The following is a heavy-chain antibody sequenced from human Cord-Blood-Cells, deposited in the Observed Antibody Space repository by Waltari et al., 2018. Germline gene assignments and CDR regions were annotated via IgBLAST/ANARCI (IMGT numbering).Heavy chain of an antibody. CDR3: ARHEKGGGYDYY. V-gene: IGHV4-39*01. CDR1: GGSISSSSYY. CDR2: IYYSGST. D-gene: IGHD5-12*01. J-gene: IGHJ4*02. Sequence: QLQLQESGPGLVKPSETLSLTCTVPGGSISSSSYYWGWIRQPPGKGLEWIGSIYYSGSTYYNPSLKSRVTISVDTSKNQFSLKLSSVTAADTAVYYCARHEKGGGYDYYWGQGTLVTVSS.